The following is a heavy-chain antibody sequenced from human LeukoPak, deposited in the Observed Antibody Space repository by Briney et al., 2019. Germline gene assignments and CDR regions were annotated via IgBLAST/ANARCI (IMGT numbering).Heavy chain of an antibody. CDR3: ARKIAPGAPPGYFDY. CDR1: GFTFSSYA. Sequence: GGSLRLSCAASGFTFSSYAMHWVRQAPGKGLEWVAVISYDGSNKYYADSVKGRFTISRDNSKNTLYLQMNSLRAEDTAVYYCARKIAPGAPPGYFDYWGQGTLVTVSS. CDR2: ISYDGSNK. J-gene: IGHJ4*02. D-gene: IGHD6-13*01. V-gene: IGHV3-30-3*01.